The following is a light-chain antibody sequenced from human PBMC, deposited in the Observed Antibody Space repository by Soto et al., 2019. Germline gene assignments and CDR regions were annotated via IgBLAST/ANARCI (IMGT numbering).Light chain of an antibody. CDR2: GAS. J-gene: IGKJ1*01. CDR3: HQYEGSLWT. V-gene: IGKV3-20*01. CDR1: QSVSASY. Sequence: EIVLTQSPGTLSLSPGESATLSCRASQSVSASYLIWYQQKVGQAPRLLIYGASSRATGIPVRFSGSGSGTVFTLTISRLEPEDAAIYYCHQYEGSLWTFGQGTKVEVK.